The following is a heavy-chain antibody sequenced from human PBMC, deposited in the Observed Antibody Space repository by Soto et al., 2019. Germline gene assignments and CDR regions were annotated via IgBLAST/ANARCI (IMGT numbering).Heavy chain of an antibody. V-gene: IGHV1-24*01. Sequence: ASVKVSCKVSGYTLTELSMHWVRQAPGKGLEWMGGFDPEDGETIYAQKFQGRVTMTEDTSTDTAYMELSSLRSEDTAVYYCATYHHFKQYPYDCGMDVWGQGTTVTVSS. D-gene: IGHD4-4*01. CDR2: FDPEDGET. J-gene: IGHJ6*02. CDR3: ATYHHFKQYPYDCGMDV. CDR1: GYTLTELS.